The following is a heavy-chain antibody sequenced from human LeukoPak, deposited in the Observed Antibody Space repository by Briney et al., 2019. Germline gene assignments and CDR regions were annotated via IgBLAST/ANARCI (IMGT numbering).Heavy chain of an antibody. CDR2: IHHSGST. CDR1: GASFRGYY. J-gene: IGHJ4*02. D-gene: IGHD3-22*01. Sequence: MPSETLSLTCAAYGASFRGYYWSWIRQPPGKGLEWIGEIHHSGSTNYNPSLKSRVTISEDTSKNQFSLKLSSVTAADTAVYYCASGYYDSSGSVDYWGQGTLVTVSS. CDR3: ASGYYDSSGSVDY. V-gene: IGHV4-34*01.